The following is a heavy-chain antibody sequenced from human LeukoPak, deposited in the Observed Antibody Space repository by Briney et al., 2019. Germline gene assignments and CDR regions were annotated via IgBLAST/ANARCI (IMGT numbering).Heavy chain of an antibody. Sequence: GGSLRLSCAASGFTFSTYVMHWVRQAPGKGLEWVAVISYDGSNKYYADSVKGRFTISRDNSKNTLYLQMNSLRAGDTAVYYCARVAGASYSSGWGLGDYWGQGTLVTVSS. D-gene: IGHD6-19*01. CDR1: GFTFSTYV. J-gene: IGHJ4*02. V-gene: IGHV3-30*19. CDR2: ISYDGSNK. CDR3: ARVAGASYSSGWGLGDY.